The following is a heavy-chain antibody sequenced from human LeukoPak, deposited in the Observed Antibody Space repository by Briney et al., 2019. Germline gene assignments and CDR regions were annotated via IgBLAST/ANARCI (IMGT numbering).Heavy chain of an antibody. Sequence: PGGSLRLSCAASGFTFRNAWLSWVRQAPGKGLEWVGRIKSKTNGGTTDFAAPMKGRFTVSRDDSINTLYLELNSLKTEDTAVYYCSTLRMPRGGGLRLYFYDYWGQGALVTVSS. CDR3: STLRMPRGGGLRLYFYDY. CDR2: IKSKTNGGTT. V-gene: IGHV3-15*01. D-gene: IGHD3-16*01. J-gene: IGHJ4*02. CDR1: GFTFRNAW.